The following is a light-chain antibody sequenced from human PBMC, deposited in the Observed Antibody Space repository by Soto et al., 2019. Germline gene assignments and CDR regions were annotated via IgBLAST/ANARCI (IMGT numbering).Light chain of an antibody. CDR1: SSDVGGYNY. Sequence: QSALTQPPSASGSPGQSVTISCTGTSSDVGGYNYVSWYQQHPGKAPKLMIYEVSKRPSGVPDRFSGSKSGNTASLTVSGLQAEDEADYYCSSYAGSKNEKVVGGGTKLTV. CDR3: SSYAGSKNEKV. V-gene: IGLV2-8*01. CDR2: EVS. J-gene: IGLJ2*01.